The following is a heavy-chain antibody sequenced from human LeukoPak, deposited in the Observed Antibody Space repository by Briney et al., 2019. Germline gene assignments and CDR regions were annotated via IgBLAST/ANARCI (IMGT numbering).Heavy chain of an antibody. CDR3: GRGRSRWLSRDY. CDR2: IHYSGSTDSRTT. CDR1: GASLSTNGHS. J-gene: IGHJ4*02. Sequence: SESLSLTCTVSGASLSTNGHSGGWTRQTPGEGREWIRSIHYSGSTDSRTTYYNPSLRSRVTMSADTSRNQFSLKLNSVTAVDTAVYFCGRGRSRWLSRDYWGQGILVTVSS. D-gene: IGHD4-23*01. V-gene: IGHV4-39*01.